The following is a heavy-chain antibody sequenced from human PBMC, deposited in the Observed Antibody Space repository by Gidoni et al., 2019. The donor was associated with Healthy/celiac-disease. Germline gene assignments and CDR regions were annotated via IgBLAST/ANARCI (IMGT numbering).Heavy chain of an antibody. CDR2: IKQDGSEK. V-gene: IGHV3-7*01. J-gene: IGHJ3*02. D-gene: IGHD3-10*01. CDR3: ARDRVWFGELDAFDI. Sequence: EVQLVESGGGLVQPGGSLRLSCAASGFPFSSYWMSWVRQAPGKGLEWVANIKQDGSEKYYVDSVKGRFTISRDNAKNSLYLQMNSLRAEDTAVYYCARDRVWFGELDAFDIWGQGTMVTVSS. CDR1: GFPFSSYW.